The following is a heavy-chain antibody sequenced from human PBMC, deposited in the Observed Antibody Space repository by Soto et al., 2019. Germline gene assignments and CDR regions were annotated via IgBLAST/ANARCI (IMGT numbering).Heavy chain of an antibody. J-gene: IGHJ6*02. CDR2: IVVGSGNT. CDR3: AAVPRGNYYYYGMDV. CDR1: GFTFTSSA. Sequence: SVKVSCKASGFTFTSSAVQWVRQARGQRLEWIGWIVVGSGNTNYAQKFQERVTITRDMSTSTAYMELSSLRSEDTAVYYCAAVPRGNYYYYGMDVWGQGTTVTVSS. V-gene: IGHV1-58*01.